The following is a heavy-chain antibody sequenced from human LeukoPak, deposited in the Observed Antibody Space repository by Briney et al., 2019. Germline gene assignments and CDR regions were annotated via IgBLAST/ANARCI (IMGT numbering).Heavy chain of an antibody. J-gene: IGHJ4*02. CDR2: IYYSGST. Sequence: SETLSLTCTVSGGSISSCYWSWIRQPPGKGLEWLGYIYYSGSTNYNPSLKSRVTMSLDTSKNQFSLKLRSVTAADTAVYYCARGGGYGYYFDYWGQGTLVTVSS. D-gene: IGHD6-25*01. CDR1: GGSISSCY. CDR3: ARGGGYGYYFDY. V-gene: IGHV4-59*01.